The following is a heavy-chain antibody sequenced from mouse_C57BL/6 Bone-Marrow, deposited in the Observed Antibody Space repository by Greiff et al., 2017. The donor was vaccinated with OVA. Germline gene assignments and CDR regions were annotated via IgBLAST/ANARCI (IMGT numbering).Heavy chain of an antibody. Sequence: QVHVKQSGAELARPGASVKLSCKASGYTFTSYGISWVKQRTGQGLEWIGEIYPRSGNTYYNEKFKGKATLTADKSSSTAYMELRSLTSEDSAVYFCARGLWLRRAWFAYWGQGTLVTVSA. CDR3: ARGLWLRRAWFAY. CDR2: IYPRSGNT. J-gene: IGHJ3*01. V-gene: IGHV1-81*01. D-gene: IGHD2-2*01. CDR1: GYTFTSYG.